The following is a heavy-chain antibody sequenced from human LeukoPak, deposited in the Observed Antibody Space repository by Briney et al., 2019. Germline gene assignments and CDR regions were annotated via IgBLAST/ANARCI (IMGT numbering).Heavy chain of an antibody. D-gene: IGHD3-22*01. CDR1: GGSFSGYY. CDR3: ARTWIEHYYDSSGYSYYFDY. CDR2: INHSGST. J-gene: IGHJ4*02. Sequence: SETLSLTCAVYGGSFSGYYWSWIRQPPGKGLEWIGEINHSGSTNYNPSLKSRVTISVDTSKNQFSLKLSSVTAADTAAYYCARTWIEHYYDSSGYSYYFDYWGQGTLVTVSS. V-gene: IGHV4-34*01.